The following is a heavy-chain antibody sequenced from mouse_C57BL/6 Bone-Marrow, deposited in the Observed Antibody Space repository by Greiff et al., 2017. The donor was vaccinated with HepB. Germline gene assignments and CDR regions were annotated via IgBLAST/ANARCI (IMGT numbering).Heavy chain of an antibody. V-gene: IGHV1-82*01. CDR2: IYPGDGDT. J-gene: IGHJ3*01. CDR3: AREGNSVVATRGFAY. Sequence: QVQLQQSGPELVKPGASVKISCKASGYAFSSSWMNWVKQRPGKGLEWIGRIYPGDGDTNYNGKFKGKATLTADKSSSTAYMQLSSLTSEDSAVYFCAREGNSVVATRGFAYWGQGTLVTVSA. D-gene: IGHD1-1*01. CDR1: GYAFSSSW.